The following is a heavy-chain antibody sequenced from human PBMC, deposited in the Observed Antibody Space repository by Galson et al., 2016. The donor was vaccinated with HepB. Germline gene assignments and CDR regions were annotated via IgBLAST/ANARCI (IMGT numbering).Heavy chain of an antibody. D-gene: IGHD2-2*01. CDR1: GFTVSSNY. J-gene: IGHJ5*02. CDR3: ARLRGVPAAHNWFDP. CDR2: IYRGGST. Sequence: SLRLSCAASGFTVSSNYMSWVRQAPGKGLEWVSVIYRGGSTYYADSVKGRFTISRDNSKNTLFLQMNSLRAEDTAVYYCARLRGVPAAHNWFDPWGQGTLVSASS. V-gene: IGHV3-53*01.